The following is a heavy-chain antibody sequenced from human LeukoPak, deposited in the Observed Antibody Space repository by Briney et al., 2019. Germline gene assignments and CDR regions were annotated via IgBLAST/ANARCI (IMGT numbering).Heavy chain of an antibody. J-gene: IGHJ4*02. CDR2: IYYSGST. Sequence: SETLSLTCTVSGGSVSSGSHYWSWIRQPPGRRVEWIGDIYYSGSTNYNPSLKSRVTISVDTSKNQFSLKLSSVTAADTAVYYCARVYGSSWLYYFDYWGQGTLVTVSS. V-gene: IGHV4-61*01. D-gene: IGHD6-13*01. CDR1: GGSVSSGSHY. CDR3: ARVYGSSWLYYFDY.